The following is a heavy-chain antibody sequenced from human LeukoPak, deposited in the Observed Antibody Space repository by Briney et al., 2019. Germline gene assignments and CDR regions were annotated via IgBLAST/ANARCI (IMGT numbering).Heavy chain of an antibody. J-gene: IGHJ4*02. D-gene: IGHD1-26*01. CDR1: GYSITRAYN. CDR3: ARGEVGEFDH. CDR2: IPHAGDT. Sequence: SETLSLTCTVSGYSITRAYNWGWVRPSPGKGLEWIASIPHAGDTYYNPSLKSRVTISVDTSKNHFSLSLGSVTAPDTAVYFCARGEVGEFDHWGQGTLVTVSS. V-gene: IGHV4-38-2*02.